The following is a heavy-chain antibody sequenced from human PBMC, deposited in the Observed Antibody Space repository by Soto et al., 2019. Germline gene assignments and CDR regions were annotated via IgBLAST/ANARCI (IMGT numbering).Heavy chain of an antibody. J-gene: IGHJ6*02. V-gene: IGHV1-18*01. CDR1: GYTFTSYG. CDR3: ARSHPHVPNYDFWSGYYQGESKYYYYGMDV. Sequence: ASVKLSCKASGYTFTSYGISWVRQAPGQGLEWMGWISAYNGNTNYAQKLQGRVTITTDKSTSTAYMELSSLRSEDTAVYYCARSHPHVPNYDFWSGYYQGESKYYYYGMDVWGQGTTVTVSS. D-gene: IGHD3-3*01. CDR2: ISAYNGNT.